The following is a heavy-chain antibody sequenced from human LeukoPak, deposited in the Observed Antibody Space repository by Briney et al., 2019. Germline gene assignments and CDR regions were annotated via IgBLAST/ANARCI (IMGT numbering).Heavy chain of an antibody. D-gene: IGHD5-24*01. CDR3: ARGRDGYNWIDY. Sequence: GGSLRLSCAASGFTFSSCGMHWVRQAPGKGLEWVAVIWYDGTNKYYADSVKGRFTISRDNSKNTLYLQMNTLRAEDTAVYYCARGRDGYNWIDYWGQGTLVTVSS. CDR1: GFTFSSCG. CDR2: IWYDGTNK. J-gene: IGHJ4*02. V-gene: IGHV3-33*01.